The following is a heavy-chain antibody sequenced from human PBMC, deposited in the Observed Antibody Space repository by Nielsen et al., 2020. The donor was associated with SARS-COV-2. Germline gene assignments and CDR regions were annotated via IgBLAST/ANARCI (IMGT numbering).Heavy chain of an antibody. CDR3: AKERDTAMVRQGGFDY. Sequence: WIRQPPGKGLEWVAVISYDGSNKYYADSVKGRFTISRDNSKSTLYLQMNSLRAEDTAVYYCAKERDTAMVRQGGFDYWGQGTLVTVSS. V-gene: IGHV3-30*18. CDR2: ISYDGSNK. J-gene: IGHJ4*02. D-gene: IGHD5-18*01.